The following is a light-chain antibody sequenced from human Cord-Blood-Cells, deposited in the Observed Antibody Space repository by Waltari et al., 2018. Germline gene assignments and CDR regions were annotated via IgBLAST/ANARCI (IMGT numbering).Light chain of an antibody. CDR3: QQSYSTPFT. CDR1: QSISSY. CDR2: AAS. J-gene: IGKJ3*01. Sequence: DIQMTQSPSSLSASVGDRVTITCRASQSISSYLNWYQQRPGKAPKLLIYAASSLQSGVPSRVSGGGSGTDFTLTISSLQPEDFATYYCQQSYSTPFTFGPGTKVDIK. V-gene: IGKV1-39*01.